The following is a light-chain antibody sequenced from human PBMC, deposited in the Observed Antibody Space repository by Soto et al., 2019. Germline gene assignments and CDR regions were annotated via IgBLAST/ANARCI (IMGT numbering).Light chain of an antibody. Sequence: QTVVTQEPSFSVSPGGTVTLTCGLTSGSVSTTYYPSWYQQTPGQAPRTLIYSTNIRSSVVPDRFSGSILGNKAALTITGAQEDDESDYHCMLYMGGGLVVFGGGTKLTVL. J-gene: IGLJ2*01. CDR2: STN. CDR3: MLYMGGGLVV. V-gene: IGLV8-61*01. CDR1: SGSVSTTYY.